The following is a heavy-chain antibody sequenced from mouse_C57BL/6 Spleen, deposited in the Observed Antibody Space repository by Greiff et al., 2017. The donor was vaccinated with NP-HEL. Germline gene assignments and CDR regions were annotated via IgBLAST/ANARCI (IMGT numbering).Heavy chain of an antibody. D-gene: IGHD2-4*01. CDR3: ARDELRYWYFDV. Sequence: EVQLQQSGPELVKPGASVKMSCKASGYTFTDYNMHWVKQSHGKSLEWIGYINPNNGGTSYNQKFKGKATLTVNKSSSTAYMELRSLTSEDSAVYYCARDELRYWYFDVWGTGTTVTVSS. CDR1: GYTFTDYN. J-gene: IGHJ1*03. V-gene: IGHV1-22*01. CDR2: INPNNGGT.